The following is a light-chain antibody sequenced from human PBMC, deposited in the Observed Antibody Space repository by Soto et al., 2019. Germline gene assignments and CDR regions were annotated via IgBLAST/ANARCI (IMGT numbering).Light chain of an antibody. J-gene: IGLJ2*01. Sequence: QSVLTQPASVSGSLGQSITISCTGSSSDVGGYNYVSWYQQHPGQAPKLLIHEVTNRPSGVSDRFSGSKSANTASLTISGLQAEDEAHYYCSSYTTFRTPHVAFGGGTKLTVL. CDR3: SSYTTFRTPHVA. CDR2: EVT. CDR1: SSDVGGYNY. V-gene: IGLV2-14*01.